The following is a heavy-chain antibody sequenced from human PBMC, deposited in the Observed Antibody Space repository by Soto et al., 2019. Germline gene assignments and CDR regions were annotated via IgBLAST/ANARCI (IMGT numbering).Heavy chain of an antibody. D-gene: IGHD2-21*01. CDR3: ATSLFWPGYCEL. Sequence: EVQLVESGGDLIQAGGSLRLSCAASDFTVSSNYMTWVRQAPGKGLECVSAIFRDGKTYYADSVKGRFTISRDNSKNTVCLQMDSLRAEDTAVYYCATSLFWPGYCELWGRGTLVIVSS. CDR2: IFRDGKT. J-gene: IGHJ2*01. V-gene: IGHV3-53*01. CDR1: DFTVSSNY.